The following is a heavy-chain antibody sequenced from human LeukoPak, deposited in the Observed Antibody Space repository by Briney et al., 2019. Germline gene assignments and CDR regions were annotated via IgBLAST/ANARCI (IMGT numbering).Heavy chain of an antibody. CDR3: AREECYVIYFDP. CDR2: ISPGSTNI. V-gene: IGHV3-21*06. D-gene: IGHD2-15*01. CDR1: GFTFSAHT. Sequence: GGSLRLSCAASGFTFSAHTMSWVRQAPGKGLEWVSSISPGSTNIFQPPSMKGRFTISRGNAKNSLFLQIHSLRFEDTAVYYCAREECYVIYFDPWGQGTPVTVSS. J-gene: IGHJ5*01.